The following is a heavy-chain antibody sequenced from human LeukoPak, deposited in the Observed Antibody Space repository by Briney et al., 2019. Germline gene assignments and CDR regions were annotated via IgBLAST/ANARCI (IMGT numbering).Heavy chain of an antibody. J-gene: IGHJ3*02. CDR2: INSDGSST. V-gene: IGHV3-74*01. CDR1: GFTFSSYW. CDR3: ARVQGHPPNGLDI. D-gene: IGHD2-8*01. Sequence: GGSLRLTCAASGFTFSSYWMHWVRQAPGKGLVWVSRINSDGSSTSYADSVKGRFTISRDNAKNTLYLQMNSLRAEDTAVYYCARVQGHPPNGLDIWGQGTMVTVSS.